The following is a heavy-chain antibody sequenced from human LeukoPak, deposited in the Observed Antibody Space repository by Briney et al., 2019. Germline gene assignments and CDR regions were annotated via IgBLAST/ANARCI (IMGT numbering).Heavy chain of an antibody. J-gene: IGHJ4*02. D-gene: IGHD1-26*01. V-gene: IGHV4-59*01. CDR3: ARGGGYSGSYPFDY. Sequence: SETLSLTCTVSGGSISSYYWSWIRQPPGKGLEWIGYIYYSGSTNYNPSLKSRVTISVDTSKNQFSLKLSSVTAADTAVYYCARGGGYSGSYPFDYWGQGTLVTVSS. CDR2: IYYSGST. CDR1: GGSISSYY.